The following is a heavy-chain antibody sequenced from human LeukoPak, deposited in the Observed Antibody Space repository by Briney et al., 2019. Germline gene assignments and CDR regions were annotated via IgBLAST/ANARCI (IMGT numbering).Heavy chain of an antibody. Sequence: PGGSLRLSCAASGFTFSSYWMSWVRQAPGKGLEWVANIKQDGSEKYYVDSVKGRFTISRDNAKNSLYLQMNSLRAEDTAVYYCARAVRGVITPRFDYWGQGTLVTVSS. CDR2: IKQDGSEK. CDR1: GFTFSSYW. D-gene: IGHD3-10*01. J-gene: IGHJ4*02. CDR3: ARAVRGVITPRFDY. V-gene: IGHV3-7*04.